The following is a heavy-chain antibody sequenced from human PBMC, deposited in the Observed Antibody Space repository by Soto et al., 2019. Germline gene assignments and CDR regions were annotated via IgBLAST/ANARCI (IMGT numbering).Heavy chain of an antibody. V-gene: IGHV3-23*01. Sequence: EMQVLESGGGLVQPGGSLRLSCAASGFTFSSYGMNWVRQAPGKGLEWVSGIRSDGDTTYNADSVKGLFTVSRDTSKNTVDLQMNSLRAEDTAVYYCAKGKGVGATPDGANCWGQGTLVTVSS. CDR2: IRSDGDTT. CDR1: GFTFSSYG. D-gene: IGHD1-26*01. J-gene: IGHJ4*02. CDR3: AKGKGVGATPDGANC.